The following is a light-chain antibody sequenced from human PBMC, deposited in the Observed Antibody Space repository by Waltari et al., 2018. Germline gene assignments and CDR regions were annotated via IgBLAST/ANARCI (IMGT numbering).Light chain of an antibody. CDR3: VLSMGSGIWV. CDR2: DTI. V-gene: IGLV8-61*01. CDR1: SGSVSTTYY. J-gene: IGLJ3*02. Sequence: QTVVTQEPSLSVSPGGTVTLTCGLSSGSVSTTYYPSWYQQAPGQAPRTLIFDTIPRSSGVPDRFSGSILDNKAALTITGAQADDESDYYCVLSMGSGIWVFGGGTKLTVL.